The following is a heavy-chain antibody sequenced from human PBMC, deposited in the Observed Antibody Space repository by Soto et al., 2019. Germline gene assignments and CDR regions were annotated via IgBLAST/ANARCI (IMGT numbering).Heavy chain of an antibody. J-gene: IGHJ4*02. D-gene: IGHD3-3*01. Sequence: XSVKVSFKASGYTFTGYYMHWVRQAPGQGLEWMGWINPNSGGTNYAQKFQGRVTMTRDTSISTAYMELSRLRSDDTAVYYCARVGGLEWLLYTQYYFDYWGQGTLVTVSS. CDR2: INPNSGGT. CDR1: GYTFTGYY. CDR3: ARVGGLEWLLYTQYYFDY. V-gene: IGHV1-2*02.